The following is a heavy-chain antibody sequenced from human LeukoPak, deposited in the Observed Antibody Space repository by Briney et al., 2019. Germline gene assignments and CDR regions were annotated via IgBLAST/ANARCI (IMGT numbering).Heavy chain of an antibody. D-gene: IGHD3-10*01. V-gene: IGHV1-8*01. CDR3: AIGVEGSGSPED. CDR2: VHPDSGNT. Sequence: ASVKVSCKASGYTFTTSDITWVRQATGQGLEWMGWVHPDSGNTGYAQKFQGRFTMTGNTSISTAYMELSSLRSEDTAVYYCAIGVEGSGSPEDWGQGTPVTVSS. J-gene: IGHJ4*02. CDR1: GYTFTTSD.